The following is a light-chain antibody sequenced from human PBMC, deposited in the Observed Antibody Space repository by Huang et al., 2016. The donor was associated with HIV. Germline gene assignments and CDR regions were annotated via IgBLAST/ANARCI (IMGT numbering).Light chain of an antibody. CDR1: QSVSDW. J-gene: IGKJ1*01. CDR3: QEYNTYWT. V-gene: IGKV1-5*03. CDR2: KTS. Sequence: DIQMTQSPSTLSASVGDRVTITCRASQSVSDWLAWYQQKPGKAPKLLIYKTSLLETGVPSRFSDSGFGTEFTLAISSLQPDDFATYYYQEYNTYWTFGQGTKVEVK.